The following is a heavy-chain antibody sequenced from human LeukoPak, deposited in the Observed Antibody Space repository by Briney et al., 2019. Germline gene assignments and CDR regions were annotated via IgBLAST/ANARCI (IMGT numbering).Heavy chain of an antibody. Sequence: PSETLSLTCTVSGGSISSYYWSWIRQPPGKGLEWIGYIYYSGNTNYNPSLKSRVTISVDTSKIQFSLKLSSVTAADTAVYYCARLVTPWIQVWLRRMGAFDIWGQGTMVTVSS. CDR2: IYYSGNT. J-gene: IGHJ3*02. D-gene: IGHD5-18*01. V-gene: IGHV4-59*08. CDR3: ARLVTPWIQVWLRRMGAFDI. CDR1: GGSISSYY.